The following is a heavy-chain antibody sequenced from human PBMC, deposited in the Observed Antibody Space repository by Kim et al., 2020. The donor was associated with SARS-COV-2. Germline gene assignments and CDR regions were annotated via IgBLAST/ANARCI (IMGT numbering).Heavy chain of an antibody. CDR2: ISWNSGSI. CDR1: GFTFADYA. J-gene: IGHJ6*04. D-gene: IGHD2-21*02. CDR3: ARNMWADVVTAVDV. V-gene: IGHV3-9*01. Sequence: GGSLRLSCAVSGFTFADYAMHWVRQAPGKGLEWVSGISWNSGSIGYADSVNGRFTISRDNAKSSLYLQMNSLRGEDTALYYCARNMWADVVTAVDVWGKGTTVIVSS.